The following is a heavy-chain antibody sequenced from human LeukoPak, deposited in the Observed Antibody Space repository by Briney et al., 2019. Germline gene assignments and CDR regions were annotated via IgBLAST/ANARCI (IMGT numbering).Heavy chain of an antibody. V-gene: IGHV1-69*01. CDR3: ARSDNWRAYSSSSIY. D-gene: IGHD6-6*01. Sequence: SVNVSCKPSEGTFSSYAISWVRQAPRQGLECMGGIIPIFGTANYAQMFQGRVTITADESTSTAYMELSSLRSEDTAVYYCARSDNWRAYSSSSIYWGQGTLVTVSS. J-gene: IGHJ4*02. CDR2: IIPIFGTA. CDR1: EGTFSSYA.